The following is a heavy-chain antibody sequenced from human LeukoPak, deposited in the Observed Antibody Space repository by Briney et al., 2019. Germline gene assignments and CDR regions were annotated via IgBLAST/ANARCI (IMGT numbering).Heavy chain of an antibody. J-gene: IGHJ6*02. CDR3: ARVTVTNYYYGMDV. CDR2: ISSGSAI. CDR1: GFIFSNYG. Sequence: GGSLRLSCAASGFIFSNYGMQWVRQAPGKGLEWVSYISSGSAIKYADSVKGRFTISRDNAKNSLYLQMNSLRAEDTAVYYCARVTVTNYYYGMDVWGQGTTVTVSS. V-gene: IGHV3-48*04. D-gene: IGHD4-17*01.